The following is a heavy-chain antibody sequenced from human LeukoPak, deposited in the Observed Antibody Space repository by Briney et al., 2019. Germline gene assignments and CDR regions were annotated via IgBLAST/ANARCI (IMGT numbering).Heavy chain of an antibody. Sequence: SETLSLTCTVSGGSISSYYWSWIRQPPGKGLEWIGYIYYSGSTNYNPSLKSRVTISVDTSKNQFSLKLSSVTAADTAVYYCATTRVDSSSWPFDYWGQGNLVTVSS. CDR2: IYYSGST. V-gene: IGHV4-59*01. D-gene: IGHD6-13*01. J-gene: IGHJ4*02. CDR1: GGSISSYY. CDR3: ATTRVDSSSWPFDY.